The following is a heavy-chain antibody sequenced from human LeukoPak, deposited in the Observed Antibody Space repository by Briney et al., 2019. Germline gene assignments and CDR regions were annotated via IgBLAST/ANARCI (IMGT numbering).Heavy chain of an antibody. Sequence: PSETLSLTCTVSGGSISSYYWSWIRQPPGKGLEWIGYIYYSGSTNYNPSLKSRVTISVDTSKNQFSLKLSSVTAADTAVYYCARAGGYVLYFDYWGQGTLVTVSS. CDR1: GGSISSYY. J-gene: IGHJ4*02. D-gene: IGHD5-12*01. V-gene: IGHV4-59*01. CDR2: IYYSGST. CDR3: ARAGGYVLYFDY.